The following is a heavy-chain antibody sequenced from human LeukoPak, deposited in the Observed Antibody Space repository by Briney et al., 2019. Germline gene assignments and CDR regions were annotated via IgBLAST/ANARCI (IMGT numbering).Heavy chain of an antibody. V-gene: IGHV4-34*01. CDR1: GGSFSGYY. D-gene: IGHD6-13*01. Sequence: SSETLSLTCAVYGGSFSGYYWSWIRQPPGKGLEWIGEINHSGSTNYNPSLKSRVTISVDTSKNQFSLKLSSVTAADTAVYYCARGRSSSSWYYYMDVWGKGTTVTVSS. CDR3: ARGRSSSSWYYYMDV. CDR2: INHSGST. J-gene: IGHJ6*03.